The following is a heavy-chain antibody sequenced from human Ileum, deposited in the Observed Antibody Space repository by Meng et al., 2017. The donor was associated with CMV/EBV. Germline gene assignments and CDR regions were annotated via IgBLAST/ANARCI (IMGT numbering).Heavy chain of an antibody. Sequence: GGSLRLSCEASGFTFSTYTMNWVRQAPGKGLEWVSGIYSGDETYYADSVKGRFTISRDNSKNTLYLQINSLRPEDTAVYYCASFTHQLVGGTYWYCDLWGRGTLVTVSS. CDR3: ASFTHQLVGGTYWYCDL. D-gene: IGHD2-2*01. CDR2: IYSGDET. CDR1: GFTFSTYT. J-gene: IGHJ2*01. V-gene: IGHV3-66*02.